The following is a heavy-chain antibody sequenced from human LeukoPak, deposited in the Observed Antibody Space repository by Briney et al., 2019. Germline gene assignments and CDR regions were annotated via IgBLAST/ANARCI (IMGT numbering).Heavy chain of an antibody. V-gene: IGHV3-48*03. J-gene: IGHJ4*02. Sequence: PGGSLRLSCAASGFTFSSYEMNWVRQAPGKGLEWVSYISSSGSTIYYADSVKGRFTISRDNAKNSLYLQMNSLRAEDTAVYYCAGISIAVAGTGLDYWGQGTLVTVSS. CDR3: AGISIAVAGTGLDY. CDR1: GFTFSSYE. CDR2: ISSSGSTI. D-gene: IGHD6-19*01.